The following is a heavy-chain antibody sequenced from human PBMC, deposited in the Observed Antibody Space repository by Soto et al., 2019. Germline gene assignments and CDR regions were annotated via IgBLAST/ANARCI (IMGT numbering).Heavy chain of an antibody. CDR1: GFTFSSYS. CDR2: ISSSSSYI. CDR3: ARDLDYYDSSGYSDY. J-gene: IGHJ4*02. D-gene: IGHD3-22*01. Sequence: GGSLRLSCAASGFTFSSYSMNWVRQAPGKGLEWVSSISSSSSYIYYADSVKGRFTISRDNAKNSLYLQMNSLRAEDTAVYYCARDLDYYDSSGYSDYWGQGTLVTVSS. V-gene: IGHV3-21*01.